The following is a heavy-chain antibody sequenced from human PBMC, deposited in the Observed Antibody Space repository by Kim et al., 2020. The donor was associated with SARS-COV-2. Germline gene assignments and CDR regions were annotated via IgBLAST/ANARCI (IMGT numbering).Heavy chain of an antibody. Sequence: SPSFHGQVTISADKSISTAYLQWSSLKASDTAVYYCARRGAAGAAAIFDYWGQGTLVTVSS. D-gene: IGHD6-13*01. CDR3: ARRGAAGAAAIFDY. V-gene: IGHV5-51*01. J-gene: IGHJ4*02.